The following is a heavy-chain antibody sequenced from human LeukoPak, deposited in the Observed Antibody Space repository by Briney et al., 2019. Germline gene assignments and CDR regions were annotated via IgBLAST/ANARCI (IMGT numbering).Heavy chain of an antibody. Sequence: GKSLRLSCAASGFTFSNYAMHWVRQAPGKGLEWVALMSYVGTNKYYADSVKGRFTISRDSSKNTLYLQMNSLTAEDTAVYYCARDPIQFSSGWAFDYGGQGTLVTVSS. V-gene: IGHV3-30-3*01. CDR3: ARDPIQFSSGWAFDY. J-gene: IGHJ4*02. CDR2: MSYVGTNK. D-gene: IGHD6-19*01. CDR1: GFTFSNYA.